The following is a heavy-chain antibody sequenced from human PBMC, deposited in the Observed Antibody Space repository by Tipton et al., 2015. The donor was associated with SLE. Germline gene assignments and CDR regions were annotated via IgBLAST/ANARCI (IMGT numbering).Heavy chain of an antibody. CDR1: GFTFSSYA. CDR2: VCNSVST. CDR3: AREYSGYDYRTFDH. Sequence: LRLSCAASGFTFSSYAMSWVRQAPGKGLEWIACVCNSVSTNYDPSLKSRGTISVNTSKNHFSLELTSVTAADTAVYYCAREYSGYDYRTFDHWGQGTLVTVSS. D-gene: IGHD5-12*01. J-gene: IGHJ4*02. V-gene: IGHV4-4*08.